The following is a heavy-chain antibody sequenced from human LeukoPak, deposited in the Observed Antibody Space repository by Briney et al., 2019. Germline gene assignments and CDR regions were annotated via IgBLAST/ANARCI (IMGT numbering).Heavy chain of an antibody. CDR1: GGSLSSRNYF. J-gene: IGHJ4*02. D-gene: IGHD4-17*01. CDR2: ISYSGST. V-gene: IGHV4-39*01. Sequence: SETLSLTCTVSGGSLSSRNYFWAWIRQPPGKGLDWIGSISYSGSTNYNPSLKSRVTITVDTSKKQFSLKLTSVTAADTAVYYCARQTYGDLPLDYWGQGTLVTVSS. CDR3: ARQTYGDLPLDY.